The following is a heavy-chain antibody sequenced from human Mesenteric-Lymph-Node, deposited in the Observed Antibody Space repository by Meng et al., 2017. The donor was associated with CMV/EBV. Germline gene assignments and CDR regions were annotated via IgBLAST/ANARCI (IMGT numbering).Heavy chain of an antibody. Sequence: SETLSLTCTVSGGSISSSSYYWGWIRQPPGKGLEWIAYIYYSGNTDYNPSLKSRVTISLDASKNQFSLKLTSVTAADTAVYYCARAPRGYCSSTSCLGWGQGTLVTVSS. CDR3: ARAPRGYCSSTSCLG. CDR2: IYYSGNT. J-gene: IGHJ4*02. CDR1: GGSISSSSYY. V-gene: IGHV4-61*05. D-gene: IGHD2-2*01.